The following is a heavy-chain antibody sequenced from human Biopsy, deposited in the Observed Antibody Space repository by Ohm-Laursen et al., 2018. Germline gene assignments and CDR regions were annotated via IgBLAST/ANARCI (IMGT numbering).Heavy chain of an antibody. CDR2: IDSDGSTT. J-gene: IGHJ4*02. Sequence: SLRLSCTASAFNFSSYWMHWVRQVPGKGPAWVSRIDSDGSTTRYADAVQGRFRVSRDNAKDTLYLQMNSLRVEDTAVYYCAKAGRGYMDYWGQGTLVMVSS. CDR3: AKAGRGYMDY. D-gene: IGHD5-18*01. CDR1: AFNFSSYW. V-gene: IGHV3-74*01.